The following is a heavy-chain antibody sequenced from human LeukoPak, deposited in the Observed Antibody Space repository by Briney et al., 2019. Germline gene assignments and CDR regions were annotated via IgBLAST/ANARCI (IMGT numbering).Heavy chain of an antibody. Sequence: GGSLRLSCAASGFTFSSYWMHWVRQAPGKGLVWVSRINSDGSSTSYADSVKGRFTISRDNAKNTLYLQMNSLRAEDTAVYYCASLEINSGLDYWGQGTLVTVSS. CDR1: GFTFSSYW. J-gene: IGHJ4*02. CDR3: ASLEINSGLDY. CDR2: INSDGSST. D-gene: IGHD5-24*01. V-gene: IGHV3-74*01.